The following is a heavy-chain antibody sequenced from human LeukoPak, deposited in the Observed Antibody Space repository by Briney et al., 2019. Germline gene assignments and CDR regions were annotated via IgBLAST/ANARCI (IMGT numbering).Heavy chain of an antibody. Sequence: PGGSLTLSCAPSGFTFSSAWMTWVRQPPGKGLEWVATIKDDGSDKDYVDSVKGRFTISRDNAKKSLWLQMNSLRVEDTAMYYCADLGSRDWGQGTLVTVSS. CDR2: IKDDGSDK. V-gene: IGHV3-7*01. CDR1: GFTFSSAW. CDR3: ADLGSRD. J-gene: IGHJ4*02. D-gene: IGHD3-16*01.